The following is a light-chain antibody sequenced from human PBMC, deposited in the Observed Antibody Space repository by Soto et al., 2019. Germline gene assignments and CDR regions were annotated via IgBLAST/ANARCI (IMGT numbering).Light chain of an antibody. CDR3: GTWDSSLSAVV. CDR2: DNE. Sequence: QSVLTQPPSVSAAPGQKVTISCSGRSSNIGNNYVSWYQHLPGTAPNLLIYDNEKRPSGIPDRFSGSKSGTSATLGIAGLQTGDEADYYCGTWDSSLSAVVFGGGTKVTVL. CDR1: SSNIGNNY. V-gene: IGLV1-51*01. J-gene: IGLJ2*01.